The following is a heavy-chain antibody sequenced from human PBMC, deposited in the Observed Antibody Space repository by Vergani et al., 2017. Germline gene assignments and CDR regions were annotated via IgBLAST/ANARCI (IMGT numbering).Heavy chain of an antibody. Sequence: EVQLVESGGGVVQPGGSLRLSCAASGFTFDDYAMHWVRQAPGKGLEWVSLISGSGGSTYYADSVKGRFTISREKSKNTLYLQMNSLRAEDTAVYYCAKSSGWYYYFDYWGQGTLVTVSS. D-gene: IGHD6-19*01. J-gene: IGHJ4*02. CDR2: ISGSGGST. CDR3: AKSSGWYYYFDY. V-gene: IGHV3-23*04. CDR1: GFTFDDYA.